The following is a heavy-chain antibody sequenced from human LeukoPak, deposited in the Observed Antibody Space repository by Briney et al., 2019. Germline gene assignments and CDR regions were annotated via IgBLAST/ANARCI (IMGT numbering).Heavy chain of an antibody. CDR2: ISSSSSYI. V-gene: IGHV3-21*01. J-gene: IGHJ4*02. D-gene: IGHD3-3*01. CDR1: GFTFSSYS. Sequence: GGSLRLSCAASGFTFSSYSMNWVRQAPGKGLEWVSSISSSSSYIYYADSVKGRFTISRDNAKNSLYLQMNSLRAEDTAVYYCARGETNVLRFLEWLFGGGGVDYWGQGTLVTVSS. CDR3: ARGETNVLRFLEWLFGGGGVDY.